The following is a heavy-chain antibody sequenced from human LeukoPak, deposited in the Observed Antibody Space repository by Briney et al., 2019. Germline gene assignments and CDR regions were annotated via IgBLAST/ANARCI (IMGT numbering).Heavy chain of an antibody. D-gene: IGHD2/OR15-2a*01. CDR3: ARDLVSQGFDAFDI. CDR2: IYSGGST. CDR1: GFTFSSYA. J-gene: IGHJ3*02. Sequence: GGSLRLSCAASGFTFSSYAMSWVRQAPGKGLEWVSVIYSGGSTYYADSVKGRFTISRDNSKNTLYLQMNSLRAEDTAVYYCARDLVSQGFDAFDIWGQGTMVTVSS. V-gene: IGHV3-66*01.